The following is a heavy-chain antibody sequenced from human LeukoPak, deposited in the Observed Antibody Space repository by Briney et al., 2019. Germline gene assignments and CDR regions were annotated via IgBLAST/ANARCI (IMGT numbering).Heavy chain of an antibody. CDR3: ARGPKDY. CDR2: INHSGST. V-gene: IGHV4-39*07. J-gene: IGHJ4*02. CDR1: GGSISSGGYY. Sequence: KTSETLSLTCTVSGGSISSGGYYWSWIRQPPGKGLEWIGEINHSGSTNYNPSLKSRVTISVDTSKNQFSLKLSSVTAADTAVYYCARGPKDYWGQGTLVTVSS.